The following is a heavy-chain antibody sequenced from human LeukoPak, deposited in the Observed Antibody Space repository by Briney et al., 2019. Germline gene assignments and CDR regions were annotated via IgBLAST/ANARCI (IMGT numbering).Heavy chain of an antibody. CDR2: IYSGVPT. V-gene: IGHV4-4*09. CDR3: VRATGWQGFDY. J-gene: IGHJ4*02. D-gene: IGHD1-1*01. Sequence: SETLSLTCTTSGVSISRFYCSWVRQPPGNWMGWGGTIYSGVPTYFNPSLKSRVIISVDTSKNQFSLNLTSVTAADTAMYYCVRATGWQGFDYWGQ. CDR1: GVSISRFY.